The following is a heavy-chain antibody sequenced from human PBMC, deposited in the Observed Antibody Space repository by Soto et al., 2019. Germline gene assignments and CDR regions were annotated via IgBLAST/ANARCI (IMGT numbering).Heavy chain of an antibody. Sequence: XGTLSLTCAVYGGSFSGYYWSGIRQPPGKGLEWIGEINHSGSTNYNPSLKSRVTISVDTSKNQFSLKLSSVTAADTAVYYCARASGCTNGVCYSTFDYWGQGTLVTVSS. CDR3: ARASGCTNGVCYSTFDY. CDR1: GGSFSGYY. V-gene: IGHV4-34*01. CDR2: INHSGST. J-gene: IGHJ4*02. D-gene: IGHD2-8*01.